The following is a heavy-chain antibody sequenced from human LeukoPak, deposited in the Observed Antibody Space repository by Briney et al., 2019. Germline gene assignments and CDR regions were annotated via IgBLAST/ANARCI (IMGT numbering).Heavy chain of an antibody. CDR3: AKDKAPYYYYMDV. CDR1: GFTFDDYA. V-gene: IGHV3-9*01. CDR2: ISWNSGSI. Sequence: PGGSLRLSCAASGFTFDDYAMPWVRQAPGKGLEWVSGISWNSGSIGYADSVKGRFTISRDNAKNSLYLQMNSLRAEDTALYYCAKDKAPYYYYMDVWGKGTTVTVSS. J-gene: IGHJ6*03.